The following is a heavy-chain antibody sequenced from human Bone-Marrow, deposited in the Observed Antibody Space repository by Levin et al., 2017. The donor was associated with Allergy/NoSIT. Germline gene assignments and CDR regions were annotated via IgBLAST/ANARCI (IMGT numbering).Heavy chain of an antibody. CDR1: GYTFTSYG. J-gene: IGHJ3*02. CDR3: VRDYFTTGTTERRDI. V-gene: IGHV1-18*01. CDR2: ISAYNGNT. Sequence: ASVKVSCKASGYTFTSYGISWVRQAPGQGLEWMGWISAYNGNTNYAQNLQGRVTMTTDTSTSTAYMELRSLRSDDTAVYYCVRDYFTTGTTERRDIWGQGTLVTVSS. D-gene: IGHD1-1*01.